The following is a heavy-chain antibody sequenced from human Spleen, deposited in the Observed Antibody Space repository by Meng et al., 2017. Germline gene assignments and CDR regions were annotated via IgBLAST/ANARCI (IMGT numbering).Heavy chain of an antibody. D-gene: IGHD6-25*01. V-gene: IGHV1-2*06. J-gene: IGHJ4*02. CDR2: INPKSGDT. CDR1: GYTFPDYW. Sequence: ASVKVSCKASGYTFPDYWLHWVRRAPGQGLEWRGRINPKSGDTHYAQRFQGRVTVTGDTSINTAYMGLSGLRSDDTAMYYCAREEDISAAGKLFGDYWGQGTLVTVSS. CDR3: AREEDISAAGKLFGDY.